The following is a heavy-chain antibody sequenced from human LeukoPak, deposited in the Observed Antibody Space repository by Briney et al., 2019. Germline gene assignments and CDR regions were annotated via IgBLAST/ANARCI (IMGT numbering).Heavy chain of an antibody. Sequence: GGSLRLSCAASAFTFSNYAMSWVRQAPGKGLEWVSAISGSGGSTYYADSVKGRFTISRDNSKNTLYLQMNSLRAEDTAVYYCAKDHVRYSGYVAGDYFDYWGQGTLVTVSS. V-gene: IGHV3-23*01. CDR3: AKDHVRYSGYVAGDYFDY. CDR1: AFTFSNYA. CDR2: ISGSGGST. D-gene: IGHD5-12*01. J-gene: IGHJ4*02.